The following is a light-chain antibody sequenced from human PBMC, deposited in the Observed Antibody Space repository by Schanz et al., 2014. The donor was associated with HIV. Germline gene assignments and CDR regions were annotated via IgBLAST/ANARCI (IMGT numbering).Light chain of an antibody. J-gene: IGLJ3*02. CDR2: EVS. CDR3: TSYTTTNTWL. V-gene: IGLV2-8*01. CDR1: SSDVGGYNY. Sequence: QSALTQPPSASGSPGQSVTISCTGTSSDVGGYNYVSWYQQHPGKAPKLMIYEVSKRPSGVPDRFSGSKSDNTASLTISALQAEDEADYYCTSYTTTNTWLFGGGTQLTVL.